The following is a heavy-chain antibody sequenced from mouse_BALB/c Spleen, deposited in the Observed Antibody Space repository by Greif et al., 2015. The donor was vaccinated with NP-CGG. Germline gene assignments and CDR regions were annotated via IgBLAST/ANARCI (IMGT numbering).Heavy chain of an antibody. CDR3: ANWDWYFDV. CDR2: IDPANGNT. Sequence: VQLQQSGAELVKPGASVKLSCTASGFNIKDTYMHWVKQRPEQGLEWIGRIDPANGNTKYDPKFQGKATITADTASNTAYLQLSSLTSEDTVVYYCANWDWYFDVWGAGTTVTVSS. D-gene: IGHD4-1*01. V-gene: IGHV14-3*02. CDR1: GFNIKDTY. J-gene: IGHJ1*01.